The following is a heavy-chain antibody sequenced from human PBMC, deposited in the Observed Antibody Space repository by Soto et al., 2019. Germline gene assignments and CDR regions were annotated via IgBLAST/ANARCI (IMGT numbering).Heavy chain of an antibody. J-gene: IGHJ4*02. Sequence: QVQLVESGGGVVQPGRSLRLSCAASGFTFSTYYMHWVRQAPGKGLEWVAVISYDGSNEYYADSVKGRFTISRDNSKNTLYMQMNSLGAEDTAVYYCARDLVVYSSSRRGAYWDQGTLVTVSS. CDR3: ARDLVVYSSSRRGAY. V-gene: IGHV3-30-3*01. D-gene: IGHD6-6*01. CDR2: ISYDGSNE. CDR1: GFTFSTYY.